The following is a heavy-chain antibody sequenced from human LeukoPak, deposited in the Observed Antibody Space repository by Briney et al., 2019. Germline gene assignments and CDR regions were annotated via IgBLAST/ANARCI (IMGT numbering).Heavy chain of an antibody. CDR1: APSISSYY. Sequence: PSETLSLTSTVSAPSISSYYYSWIRQPPGKGLEWIGYVYYSGGTNYNPSLKSRVTISIDTSKNQFSLNLSSMTAADTAVYYCAMGIAAAGTAYWGQGTLVTVSS. V-gene: IGHV4-59*01. CDR2: VYYSGGT. CDR3: AMGIAAAGTAY. J-gene: IGHJ4*02. D-gene: IGHD6-13*01.